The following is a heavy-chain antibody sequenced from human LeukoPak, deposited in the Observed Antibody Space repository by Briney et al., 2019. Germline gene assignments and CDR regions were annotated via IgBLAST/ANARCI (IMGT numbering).Heavy chain of an antibody. CDR2: MKIKTDAETI. Sequence: PGGSLRLSCAASGFSLNNAWMSWVRQAPGEGLEWVVRMKIKTDAETIDYAGPVRGRSTISRHYSKNMVYLVMNNLKTEDTAVYYCTTSYYDSSGFRAWGQGTLVTVSS. CDR3: TTSYYDSSGFRA. CDR1: GFSLNNAW. J-gene: IGHJ4*02. V-gene: IGHV3-15*01. D-gene: IGHD3-22*01.